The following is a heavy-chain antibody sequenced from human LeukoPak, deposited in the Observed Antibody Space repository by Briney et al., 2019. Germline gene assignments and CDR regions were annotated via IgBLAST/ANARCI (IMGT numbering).Heavy chain of an antibody. CDR1: GFTFSSYG. J-gene: IGHJ4*02. CDR2: IWYDGSNK. D-gene: IGHD1-26*01. Sequence: GGSLRVSCAASGFTFSSYGMHWVRQAPGKGLEWVALIWYDGSNKYYADSVKGRLTISRDNSKNTLYLQMNSLRAEDTAVYYCATDRNSGKYYDYWGQGTLVTVSS. V-gene: IGHV3-33*01. CDR3: ATDRNSGKYYDY.